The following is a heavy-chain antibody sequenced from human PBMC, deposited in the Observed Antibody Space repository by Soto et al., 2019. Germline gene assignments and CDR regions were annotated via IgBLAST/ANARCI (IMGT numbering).Heavy chain of an antibody. CDR3: ARSSTFTTPLNFFDY. CDR2: IYSGGST. CDR1: GFTVSSNY. Sequence: PGGSLRLSCAASGFTVSSNYMSWVRQAPGKGLEWVSVIYSGGSTYYADSVKGRFTISRHNSKNTLYLQMNSLRAEDTAVYYCARSSTFTTPLNFFDYWGQGTLVTVSS. J-gene: IGHJ4*02. D-gene: IGHD4-17*01. V-gene: IGHV3-53*04.